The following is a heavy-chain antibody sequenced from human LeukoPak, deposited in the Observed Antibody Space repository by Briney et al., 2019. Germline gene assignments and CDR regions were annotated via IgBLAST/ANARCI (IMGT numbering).Heavy chain of an antibody. Sequence: SQTLSFTCAISGDSVSSNSAAWNWIRQSPSRGLEWLGRTYYRSKWYNDYAVSVESRITINPDTSKNQFSLQLNSVTPEDTAVYYCARGWVSSRREYYFDYWGQGTLVTVSS. CDR1: GDSVSSNSAA. CDR3: ARGWVSSRREYYFDY. J-gene: IGHJ4*02. V-gene: IGHV6-1*01. D-gene: IGHD3-10*01. CDR2: TYYRSKWYN.